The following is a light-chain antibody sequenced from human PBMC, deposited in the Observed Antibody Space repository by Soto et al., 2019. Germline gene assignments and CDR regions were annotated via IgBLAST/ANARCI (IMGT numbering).Light chain of an antibody. V-gene: IGKV3-20*01. J-gene: IGKJ5*01. Sequence: EIVLTQSPGTLSLSPGERATLSCRASQSVSASYLAWYQQKPGQAPRLLIYVASSRATGIPDRFSGSGSGTDFTLTVSRLEPEDFAVYYCQQYGNSPAITFGQGTRLEIK. CDR1: QSVSASY. CDR2: VAS. CDR3: QQYGNSPAIT.